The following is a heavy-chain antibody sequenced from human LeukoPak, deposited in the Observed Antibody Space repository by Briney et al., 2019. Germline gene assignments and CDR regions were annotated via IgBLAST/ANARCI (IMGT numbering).Heavy chain of an antibody. Sequence: GGSLRLSCAASGFTVSSNYMSWVRQAPGKGLEWVSVIYSGGSTYYADSVKGRFTISRDNSKNTLYLQMNSVRAEDTAVYYCARRPYSSGYDFLYYFDYWGQGTLVTVSS. D-gene: IGHD3-3*01. CDR1: GFTVSSNY. J-gene: IGHJ4*02. V-gene: IGHV3-53*01. CDR3: ARRPYSSGYDFLYYFDY. CDR2: IYSGGST.